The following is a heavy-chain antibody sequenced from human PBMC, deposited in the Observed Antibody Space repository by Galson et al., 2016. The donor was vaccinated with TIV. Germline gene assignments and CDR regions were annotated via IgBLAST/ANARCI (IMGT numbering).Heavy chain of an antibody. CDR1: GFTFSSYA. J-gene: IGHJ4*02. Sequence: SLRLSCAASGFTFSSYAMSWVRQAPGKGPEWVSAISAGGGNEYYADSVKGRFTISRDNSQNTLYPQMNSLRAEDSAVYYCAKSTNWNCLYYFDYWGQGALVTVSS. CDR3: AKSTNWNCLYYFDY. V-gene: IGHV3-23*01. D-gene: IGHD1-7*01. CDR2: ISAGGGNE.